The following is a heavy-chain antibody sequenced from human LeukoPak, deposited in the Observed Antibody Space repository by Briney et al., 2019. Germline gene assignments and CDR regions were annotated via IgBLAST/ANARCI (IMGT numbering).Heavy chain of an antibody. D-gene: IGHD5-24*01. CDR3: ARVMAATAPYYFDY. J-gene: IGHJ4*02. Sequence: SQTLSLTCTVSGGSISSGGYYWSWIRQPPGKGLEWIGYIYYSGITYYNPSLKSRVTISVDTSKIQFSLTLSYVTAADTAMYYCARVMAATAPYYFDYWGQGTLVTVSS. V-gene: IGHV4-30-4*01. CDR1: GGSISSGGYY. CDR2: IYYSGIT.